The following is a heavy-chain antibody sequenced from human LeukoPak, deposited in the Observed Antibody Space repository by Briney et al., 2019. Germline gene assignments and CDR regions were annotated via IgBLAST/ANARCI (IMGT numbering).Heavy chain of an antibody. CDR1: GGTFSSYA. V-gene: IGHV1-69*04. D-gene: IGHD2-2*01. CDR3: ARGGELVSGDIVVVPAAIPYYYYYGMDV. J-gene: IGHJ6*02. Sequence: SVKVSCKASGGTFSSYAISWVRQAPGQGLEWMGRIIPILGIANYAQKFQGRVTITADNSTSTAYMELSSLRSEDTAVYYCARGGELVSGDIVVVPAAIPYYYYYGMDVWGQGTTVTVSS. CDR2: IIPILGIA.